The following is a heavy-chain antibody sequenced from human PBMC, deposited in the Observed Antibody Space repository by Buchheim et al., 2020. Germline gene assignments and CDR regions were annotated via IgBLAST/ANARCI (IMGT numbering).Heavy chain of an antibody. D-gene: IGHD4-11*01. CDR1: GFTFRNFW. Sequence: EVQLVESGGGLVQPGGSLRLSCAASGFTFRNFWMSWVRQAPVKGLEWVANIKYDSSKEYYLGSVEGRFPISRDNVKNSLDLQMNSLRAEDAAVYYCVSQTSPLFWGRGT. CDR2: IKYDSSKE. CDR3: VSQTSPLF. J-gene: IGHJ2*01. V-gene: IGHV3-7*01.